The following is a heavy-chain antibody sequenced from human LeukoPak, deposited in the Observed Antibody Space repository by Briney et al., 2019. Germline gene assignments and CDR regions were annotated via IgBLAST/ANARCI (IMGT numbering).Heavy chain of an antibody. D-gene: IGHD3-22*01. CDR3: AGGDSSGYYDLFDY. J-gene: IGHJ4*02. CDR2: IIPIFGIA. CDR1: GGTFSSYA. Sequence: SVKASCKASGGTFSSYAISWVRQAPGQGLEWMGRIIPIFGIANYAQKFQGRVTITADKSTSTAYMELSSLRSEDTAVYYCAGGDSSGYYDLFDYWGQGTLVTVSS. V-gene: IGHV1-69*04.